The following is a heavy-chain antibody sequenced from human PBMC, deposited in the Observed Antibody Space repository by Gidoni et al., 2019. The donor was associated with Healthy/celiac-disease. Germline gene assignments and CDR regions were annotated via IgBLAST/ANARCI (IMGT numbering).Heavy chain of an antibody. D-gene: IGHD6-6*01. CDR1: GGSFSGYY. J-gene: IGHJ4*02. Sequence: QAQLQQWGAGLLKPSETLSLTCAVYGGSFSGYYWSWIRQPPGKGLEWIGEITHSGSTNYNPSLKSRVTISVDTSKNQCSLKLSSVTAADTAVYYCARGKFLAARPFDYWGQGTLVTVSS. CDR2: ITHSGST. CDR3: ARGKFLAARPFDY. V-gene: IGHV4-34*01.